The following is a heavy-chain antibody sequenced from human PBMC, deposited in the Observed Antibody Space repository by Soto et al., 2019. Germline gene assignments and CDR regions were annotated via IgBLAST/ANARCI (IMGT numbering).Heavy chain of an antibody. CDR3: ARDRENIVVVTAIRGIAGYGMDV. CDR2: SSGRSSAV. CDR1: GFIFSDYY. D-gene: IGHD2-21*02. V-gene: IGHV3-11*01. Sequence: QVQLVESGGGLVKPGGSLRLSCEGSGFIFSDYYISWIRQAPGKGLEWIAYSSGRSSAVFYADSVKGRFNISRDNAKRTLSLQMNSLRVEDTGVYYCARDRENIVVVTAIRGIAGYGMDVWGQGTTVTVSS. J-gene: IGHJ6*02.